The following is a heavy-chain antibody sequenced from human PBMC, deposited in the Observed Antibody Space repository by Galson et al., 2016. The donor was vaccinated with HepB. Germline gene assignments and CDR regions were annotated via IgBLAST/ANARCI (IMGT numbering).Heavy chain of an antibody. CDR3: AKDFSKTTATIGRGNWFDP. CDR2: IWSDGDTK. CDR1: GFVFSRYG. V-gene: IGHV3-33*06. D-gene: IGHD5-12*01. Sequence: SLRLSCAGSGFVFSRYGMHWIRQAPGAGLEWISLIWSDGDTKFYADSVKGRFSISRDNPKNTLYLTLNSLRADDTAVYYCAKDFSKTTATIGRGNWFDPWGQGTLVTVSS. J-gene: IGHJ5*02.